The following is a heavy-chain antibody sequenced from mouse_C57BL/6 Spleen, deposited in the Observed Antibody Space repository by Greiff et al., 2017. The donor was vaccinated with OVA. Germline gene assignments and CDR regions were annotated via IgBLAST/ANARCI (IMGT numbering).Heavy chain of an antibody. CDR1: GFTFTSYW. CDR2: INPRRGYT. CDR3: ARQLRLWYFDV. J-gene: IGHJ1*03. V-gene: IGHV1-7*01. D-gene: IGHD3-2*02. Sequence: VQLQQSGAELAKPGASVKLSCKASGFTFTSYWMHWVKQRPGQGLEWIGYINPRRGYTKYNQKFKDKATMTSDKSSSPAYMPLSSLTYEDSAVNNCARQLRLWYFDVWGTGTTVTVSS.